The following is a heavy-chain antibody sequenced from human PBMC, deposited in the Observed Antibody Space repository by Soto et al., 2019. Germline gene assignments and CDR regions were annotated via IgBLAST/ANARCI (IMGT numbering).Heavy chain of an antibody. CDR1: GGSVSSGSYY. J-gene: IGHJ4*02. Sequence: PSETLSLTCTVSGGSVSSGSYYWNWIRQPPGNGLEWIGYIYYSGSTHYNPSLKSRVTISLDTSKDQFSLELDSVTAADTAVYFCASYSDSSGYLAYFDYWGQGTLVTVSS. CDR3: ASYSDSSGYLAYFDY. V-gene: IGHV4-61*01. D-gene: IGHD3-22*01. CDR2: IYYSGST.